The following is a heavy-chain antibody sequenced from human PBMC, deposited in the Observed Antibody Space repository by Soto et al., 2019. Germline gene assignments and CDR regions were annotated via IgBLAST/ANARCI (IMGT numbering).Heavy chain of an antibody. CDR2: MNANSGNT. J-gene: IGHJ5*02. CDR1: GYTFTSYD. D-gene: IGHD6-19*01. CDR3: ASGRSTQEGCDP. V-gene: IGHV1-8*01. Sequence: QVQLVQSGAEVKKPGASVKVSCKASGYTFTSYDINWVRQATGQGLEWMGWMNANSGNTGYAQKFQVRVTMTRNTSISTAYMELISLRSEATAVYYCASGRSTQEGCDPWGQGTLVTVAS.